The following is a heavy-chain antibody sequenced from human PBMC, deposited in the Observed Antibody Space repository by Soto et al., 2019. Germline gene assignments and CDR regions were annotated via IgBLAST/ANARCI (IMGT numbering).Heavy chain of an antibody. V-gene: IGHV1-69*13. CDR1: GGTFSSYA. CDR3: ARDPPGGTMVRGKYYYGMDV. J-gene: IGHJ6*02. Sequence: GASVKVSCKASGGTFSSYAISWVRQAPGQGLEWMGGIIPIFGTANYAQKFQGRVTITADESTGTAYMELSSLRSEDTAVYYCARDPPGGTMVRGKYYYGMDVWGQGTTVTVSS. D-gene: IGHD3-10*01. CDR2: IIPIFGTA.